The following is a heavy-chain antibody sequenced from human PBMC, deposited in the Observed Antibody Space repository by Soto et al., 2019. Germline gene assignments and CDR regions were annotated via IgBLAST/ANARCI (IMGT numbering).Heavy chain of an antibody. V-gene: IGHV4-31*03. J-gene: IGHJ3*02. CDR1: GGSISSGGYY. Sequence: PSETLSLTCTVSGGSISSGGYYWSWIRQHPGKGLEWIGYIYYSGSTYYNPSLKSRVTISVDTSKNQFSLKLSSVTAADTAVYYCARDHSSSWYSKVFGAFDIWGQGTMVTVSS. CDR2: IYYSGST. D-gene: IGHD6-13*01. CDR3: ARDHSSSWYSKVFGAFDI.